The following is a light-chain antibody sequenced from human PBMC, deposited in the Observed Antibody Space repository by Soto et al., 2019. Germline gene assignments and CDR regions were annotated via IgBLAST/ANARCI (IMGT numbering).Light chain of an antibody. V-gene: IGKV3-15*01. J-gene: IGKJ1*01. CDR2: DAS. CDR3: QQYNNWPRT. Sequence: VMTQSPATLSVSPGESATLSCRASQSISNNLAWYQQKPGQAPRLLMYDASTRATGVPDRFSGSGPGAEFTLTISSLQSEDLAVYYCQQYNNWPRTFGQGTKV. CDR1: QSISNN.